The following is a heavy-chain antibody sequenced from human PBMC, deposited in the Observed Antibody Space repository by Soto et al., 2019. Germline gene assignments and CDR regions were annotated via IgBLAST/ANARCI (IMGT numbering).Heavy chain of an antibody. CDR2: IKGDGSRT. CDR1: GFTFRNYW. CDR3: AKDIKKRPDYMDV. Sequence: GGSLRLSCAASGFTFRNYWMHWVRQAPGKGLVWVARIKGDGSRTNYADSVKGRFTISRDNAKNALYLQVNSLRAEDTALYYCAKDIKKRPDYMDVWGKGTTVTVSS. V-gene: IGHV3-74*01. J-gene: IGHJ6*03.